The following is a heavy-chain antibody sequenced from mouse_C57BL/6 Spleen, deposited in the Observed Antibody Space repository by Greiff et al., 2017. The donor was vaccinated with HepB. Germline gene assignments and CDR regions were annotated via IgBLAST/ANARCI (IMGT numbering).Heavy chain of an antibody. CDR1: GYSFTGYY. CDR2: INPSTGGT. J-gene: IGHJ4*01. Sequence: EVKLMESGPELVKPGASVKISCKASGYSFTGYYMNWVKQSPEKSLEWIGEINPSTGGTTYNQKFKAKATLTVDKSSSTAYMQLKSLTSEDSAVYYCANDYAYAMDYWGQGTSVTVSS. V-gene: IGHV1-42*01. D-gene: IGHD2-4*01. CDR3: ANDYAYAMDY.